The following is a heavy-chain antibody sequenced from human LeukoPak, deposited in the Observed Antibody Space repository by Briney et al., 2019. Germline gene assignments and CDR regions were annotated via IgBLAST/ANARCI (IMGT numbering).Heavy chain of an antibody. Sequence: GESLKISCKGSGYTFTNYWIGWVRQMPGKGLEWMGIIYPGDSETRYSPSFQGQVTISADKSISTAYLQWSSLKPSDTAMYYCARWQFGSTYYFDYWGQGTLVTVSS. J-gene: IGHJ4*02. CDR3: ARWQFGSTYYFDY. D-gene: IGHD3-10*01. V-gene: IGHV5-51*01. CDR1: GYTFTNYW. CDR2: IYPGDSET.